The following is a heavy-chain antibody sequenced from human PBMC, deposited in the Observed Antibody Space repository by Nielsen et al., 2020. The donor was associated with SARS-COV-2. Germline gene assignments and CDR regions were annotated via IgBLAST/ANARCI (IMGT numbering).Heavy chain of an antibody. CDR3: ARGSGYYDFWSGSRCYFDY. Sequence: GASLRLSCAASGFTLSSNSMNWVRQAPGKGLEWVSYIDSSSGTTFYADSVKGRFTISRDTARNSLYLQMNSLRADDTAVYYCARGSGYYDFWSGSRCYFDYWGQGTLVTVSS. CDR2: IDSSSGTT. CDR1: GFTLSSNS. D-gene: IGHD3-3*01. V-gene: IGHV3-48*04. J-gene: IGHJ4*02.